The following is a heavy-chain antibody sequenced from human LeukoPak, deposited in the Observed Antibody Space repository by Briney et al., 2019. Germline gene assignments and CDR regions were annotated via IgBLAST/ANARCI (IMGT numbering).Heavy chain of an antibody. CDR2: INQDGHAQ. Sequence: GGSLRLSCAASGFTPSSYWMTWVRQAPGKGLEWVANINQDGHAQYYVQSVRGRFTISRDNAKSSLYLQMNSLSVEDTGVYYCARNSYGSGSHDHWGQGTLVTVSS. CDR1: GFTPSSYW. CDR3: ARNSYGSGSHDH. J-gene: IGHJ5*02. V-gene: IGHV3-7*01. D-gene: IGHD3-10*01.